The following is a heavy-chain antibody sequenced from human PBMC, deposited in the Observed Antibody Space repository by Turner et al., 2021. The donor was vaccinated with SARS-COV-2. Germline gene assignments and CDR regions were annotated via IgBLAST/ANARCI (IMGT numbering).Heavy chain of an antibody. D-gene: IGHD6-19*01. J-gene: IGHJ6*02. CDR2: ISSGSSYI. V-gene: IGHV3-21*01. CDR1: GFTFSAYT. CDR3: ARDVTMTQWLVPSYGMDV. Sequence: EVQLVESGGGLVKPGGSLRLSCAASGFTFSAYTMNWVRQAQGKGLEWVSSISSGSSYIYYADSVKGRFTISRDNAKNSLYLQMNSLRAEDTAVYYCARDVTMTQWLVPSYGMDVWGQGTTVTVSS.